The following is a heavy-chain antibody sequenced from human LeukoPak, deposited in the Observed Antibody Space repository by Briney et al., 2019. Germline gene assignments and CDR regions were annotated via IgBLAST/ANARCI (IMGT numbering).Heavy chain of an antibody. CDR3: AKDRRDYGDYGLDY. V-gene: IGHV3-30*02. CDR1: GFTFSSFG. J-gene: IGHJ4*02. D-gene: IGHD4-17*01. CDR2: IRHHGMNE. Sequence: GGSLRLSCAASGFTFSSFGMHWVRQTPTKGVEWVAFIRHHGMNESYVDSVKGRFTISRDNSKHTLYLQMNSLRVEDTAVCYCAKDRRDYGDYGLDYWGQGPPVTVSS.